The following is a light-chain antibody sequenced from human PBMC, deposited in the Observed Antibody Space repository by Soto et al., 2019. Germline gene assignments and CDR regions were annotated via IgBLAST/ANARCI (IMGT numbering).Light chain of an antibody. CDR2: DAS. CDR3: QQYGSSPRT. CDR1: QSVSSNY. J-gene: IGKJ1*01. V-gene: IGKV3-20*01. Sequence: EIVLSQSPGTLSLSTGERATLSCRARQSVSSNYLAFYQQKLGQAPRRLIYDASRRATGITDRFSRSGSGTDFTVTISRLEPEHFAMYYCQQYGSSPRTFGQGTKV.